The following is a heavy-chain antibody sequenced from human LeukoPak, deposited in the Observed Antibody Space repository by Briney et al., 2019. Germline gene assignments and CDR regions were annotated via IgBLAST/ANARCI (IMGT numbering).Heavy chain of an antibody. Sequence: SETLSLTCTVSGYSISSGYYWGWIRQPPGKGLEWIGSIYHSGSTYYNPSLKSRVTISVDTSKNQFSLKLSSVTAADTTVYYCARVQGRTRGYSSSWYPPDWFDPWGQGTLVTVSS. CDR3: ARVQGRTRGYSSSWYPPDWFDP. CDR2: IYHSGST. J-gene: IGHJ5*02. V-gene: IGHV4-38-2*02. CDR1: GYSISSGYY. D-gene: IGHD6-13*01.